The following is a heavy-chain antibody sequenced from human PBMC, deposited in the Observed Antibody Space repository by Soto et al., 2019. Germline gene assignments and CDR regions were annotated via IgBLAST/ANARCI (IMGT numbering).Heavy chain of an antibody. V-gene: IGHV3-15*01. D-gene: IGHD2-2*01. CDR3: TTDCCAVVVPAATN. J-gene: IGHJ4*02. Sequence: GGSLRLSCAASGFTFSNAWMSWVRQAPGKGLEWVGRIKSKTDGGTTDYAAPVKGRFTISRDDSKNTLYLQMNSLKTEDTAVYYCTTDCCAVVVPAATNWGQGTLVTVSS. CDR1: GFTFSNAW. CDR2: IKSKTDGGTT.